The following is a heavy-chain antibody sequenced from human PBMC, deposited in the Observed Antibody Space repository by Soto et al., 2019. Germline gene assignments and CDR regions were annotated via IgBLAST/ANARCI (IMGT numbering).Heavy chain of an antibody. CDR3: VRMCSLLSCRCNAFEV. Sequence: QVQLMQAGGAVKKPGASVKVSCKTSGYTFTGYYIHLVGQAPGQGLEWKGWIKPNNGDTKYAENFQGWVTITRDTSHITLYQDLRRVTSDATDVYYCVRMCSLLSCRCNAFEVWGRGTMVTVSP. J-gene: IGHJ3*01. D-gene: IGHD2-2*01. CDR2: IKPNNGDT. CDR1: GYTFTGYY. V-gene: IGHV1-2*04.